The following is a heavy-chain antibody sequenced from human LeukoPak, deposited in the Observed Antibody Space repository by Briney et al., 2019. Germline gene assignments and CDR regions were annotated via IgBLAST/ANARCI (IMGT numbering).Heavy chain of an antibody. CDR2: IKYDGSDK. J-gene: IGHJ4*02. Sequence: GGCLRLSCVASGFTFRDYWMTWVRLAPGKGLECVANIKYDGSDKYYVDSVKGRFTISRDNAKNSVYLQMNSLRVEDTAVYYCARRNLFDYWGQGTVVTVSS. CDR3: ARRNLFDY. CDR1: GFTFRDYW. D-gene: IGHD1-14*01. V-gene: IGHV3-7*01.